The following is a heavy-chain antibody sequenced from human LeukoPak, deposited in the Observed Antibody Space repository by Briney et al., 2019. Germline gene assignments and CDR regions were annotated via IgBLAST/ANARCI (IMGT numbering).Heavy chain of an antibody. Sequence: GGSLRLSCAASGFTFSSYAMSWVRQAPGKGLEWVSAISGSGGSTYYADSVKGRFTISRDNAKNSLYLQMNSLRVGDTAVYYCARDRYDSSGYYCISDYWGQGTLVTVSS. CDR3: ARDRYDSSGYYCISDY. J-gene: IGHJ4*02. D-gene: IGHD3-22*01. CDR2: ISGSGGST. CDR1: GFTFSSYA. V-gene: IGHV3-23*01.